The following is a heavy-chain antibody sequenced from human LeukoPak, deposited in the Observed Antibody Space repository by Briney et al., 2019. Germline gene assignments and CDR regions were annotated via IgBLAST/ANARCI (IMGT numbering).Heavy chain of an antibody. D-gene: IGHD2-2*01. CDR2: INHSGST. CDR1: GGSFSGYY. Sequence: SETLSLTCAVYGGSFSGYYWSWIRQPPGKGLEWIGEINHSGSTNYNPSLKSRVTISVDTSKNQFSLKLSSVTAADTAVYYCARVEQDPIVVVPAAYDYWGQGTLVTVSS. CDR3: ARVEQDPIVVVPAAYDY. V-gene: IGHV4-34*01. J-gene: IGHJ4*02.